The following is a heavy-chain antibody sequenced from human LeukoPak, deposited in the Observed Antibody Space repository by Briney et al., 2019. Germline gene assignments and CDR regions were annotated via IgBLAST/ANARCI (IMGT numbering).Heavy chain of an antibody. D-gene: IGHD4-17*01. V-gene: IGHV3-30*02. CDR1: GFSFSGYG. CDR2: IRYDGITK. CDR3: AALHTGTFVDY. J-gene: IGHJ4*02. Sequence: GGSLRLSCAASGFSFSGYGMHWVRQVPGMGLEWVAVIRYDGITKFYIDSVKDRFAISRDNSKNTLSLQMNSLRTEDTAVYYCAALHTGTFVDYWGQGTLVTVSS.